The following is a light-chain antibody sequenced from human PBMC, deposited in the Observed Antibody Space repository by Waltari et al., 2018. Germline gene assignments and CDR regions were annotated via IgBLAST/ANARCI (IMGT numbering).Light chain of an antibody. V-gene: IGKV4-1*01. CDR2: GAS. CDR3: QQYYGVPYT. Sequence: DFVMTQSPDSLAVSLGERATINCKSSQTLLYSANKKDSVAWYQQKRGQPPLLIITGASVRQSGVPDRFSGSGSGTDFTLTISSLQAEDVAVYYCQQYYGVPYTFGQGTK. J-gene: IGKJ2*01. CDR1: QTLLYSANKKDS.